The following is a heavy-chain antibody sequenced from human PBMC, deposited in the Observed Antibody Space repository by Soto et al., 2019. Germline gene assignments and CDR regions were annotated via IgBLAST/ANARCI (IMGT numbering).Heavy chain of an antibody. CDR3: ARTTVTPFHYGMDV. J-gene: IGHJ6*02. Sequence: QVQLVQSGAEVKKPGASVKVSCKASGYTFTGYYMHWVRQAPGQGLEWMGWINPNSGGTNYAQKFQGRGTMTRDTSLSPAYMELSRLRSDDTAVYYRARTTVTPFHYGMDVWGQGTTVTVSS. V-gene: IGHV1-2*02. CDR1: GYTFTGYY. CDR2: INPNSGGT. D-gene: IGHD4-17*01.